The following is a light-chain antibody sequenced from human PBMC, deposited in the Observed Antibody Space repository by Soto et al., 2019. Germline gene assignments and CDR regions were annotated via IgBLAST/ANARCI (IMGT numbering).Light chain of an antibody. Sequence: DIQMTQSPSTLSASVGDRVTITCRASQYISSWLAWYQQKPGKAPKLLIYKASSLESGVPSRFSGSGSGTEFTLTISSLQPDEFATYYCQQYNSQRTFGQGTKVEIK. CDR1: QYISSW. V-gene: IGKV1-5*03. J-gene: IGKJ1*01. CDR3: QQYNSQRT. CDR2: KAS.